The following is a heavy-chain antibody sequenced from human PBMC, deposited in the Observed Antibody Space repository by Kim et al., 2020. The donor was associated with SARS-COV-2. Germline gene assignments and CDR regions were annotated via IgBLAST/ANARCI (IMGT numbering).Heavy chain of an antibody. D-gene: IGHD2-15*01. J-gene: IGHJ4*02. V-gene: IGHV3-74*01. Sequence: GSSTSYADSVKGRFTISRDNAKNTLYLQMNSRRAEDKAVYYCASGLTPGQYWGQGTLVTVSS. CDR3: ASGLTPGQY. CDR2: GSST.